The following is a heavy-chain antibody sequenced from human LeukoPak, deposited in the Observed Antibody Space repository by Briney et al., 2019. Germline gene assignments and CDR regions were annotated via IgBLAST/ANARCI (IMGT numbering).Heavy chain of an antibody. J-gene: IGHJ3*02. D-gene: IGHD6-13*01. V-gene: IGHV3-21*01. CDR1: GFTFSSYS. CDR3: ARDDQGSSWYLGHSDAFDI. CDR2: ISSGSSYT. Sequence: GGSLRLSCAASGFTFSSYSMNWVRQAPGKGLEWVSSISSGSSYTYYGDSVKGRFTISRDNTKESLYLQMHSLRAEDTAVYYCARDDQGSSWYLGHSDAFDIWGQGTMVTVSS.